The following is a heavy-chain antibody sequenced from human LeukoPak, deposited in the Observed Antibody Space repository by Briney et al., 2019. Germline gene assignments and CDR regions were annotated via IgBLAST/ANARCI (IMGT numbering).Heavy chain of an antibody. CDR2: IYHSGST. J-gene: IGHJ4*02. CDR1: GGSISSSNW. V-gene: IGHV4-4*02. CDR3: ARHVGSSGWVDY. Sequence: SGTLSLTCAVSGGSISSSNWWSWVRQPPGKGLEWIGEIYHSGSTNYNPSLKSRVTISVDTSKNQFSLKLSSVTAADTAVYYCARHVGSSGWVDYWGQGTLVTVSS. D-gene: IGHD6-19*01.